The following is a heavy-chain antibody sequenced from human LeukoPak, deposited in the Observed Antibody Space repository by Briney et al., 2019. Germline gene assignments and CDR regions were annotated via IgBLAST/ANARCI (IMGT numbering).Heavy chain of an antibody. Sequence: GGSLRLSCAASGFTFSSYWMSWVRQSPGKGLEWVANIKPDGSEKYFMDSVKGRFTISRDNAKNSLYLRMNSLRAEDTALYFCARDTYDSSGYHFYYMDVWAKGPRSPSP. CDR3: ARDTYDSSGYHFYYMDV. V-gene: IGHV3-7*01. D-gene: IGHD3-22*01. CDR1: GFTFSSYW. J-gene: IGHJ6*03. CDR2: IKPDGSEK.